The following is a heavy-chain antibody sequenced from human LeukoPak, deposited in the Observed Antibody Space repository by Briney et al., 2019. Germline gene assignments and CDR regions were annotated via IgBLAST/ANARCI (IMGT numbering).Heavy chain of an antibody. CDR1: GDSISNHY. Sequence: SETLSLTCSVSGDSISNHYCNWIRQPPGKGLEWIGYVHYSGSTNHNPSLKSRVTTSVDTSKNQCSLRLSSVTAADTAVYYCARAGGYGLDVWGRGTTVIVSS. CDR3: ARAGGYGLDV. V-gene: IGHV4-59*11. J-gene: IGHJ6*02. CDR2: VHYSGST. D-gene: IGHD4-23*01.